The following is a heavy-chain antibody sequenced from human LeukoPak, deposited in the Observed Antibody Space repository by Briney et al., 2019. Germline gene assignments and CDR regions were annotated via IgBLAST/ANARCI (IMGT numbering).Heavy chain of an antibody. D-gene: IGHD6-13*01. CDR3: ANEISSSWYISGGLLDY. J-gene: IGHJ4*02. CDR1: GFTFSSYA. CDR2: ISGSGGST. V-gene: IGHV3-23*01. Sequence: GGSLRLSCAASGFTFSSYAMSWVRQAPGKGLEWVSAISGSGGSTYYADSVKGRSTISRDNSKNTLYLQMNSLRAEDTAVYYCANEISSSWYISGGLLDYWGQGTLVTVSS.